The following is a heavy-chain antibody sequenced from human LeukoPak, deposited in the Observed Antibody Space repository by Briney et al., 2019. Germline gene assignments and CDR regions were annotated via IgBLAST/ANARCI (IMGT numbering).Heavy chain of an antibody. CDR1: GGSISTSNYY. CDR3: ARIGSYDILTGYYGFDY. CDR2: IFYSGST. Sequence: SSETLSLTCTVSGGSISTSNYYWGWIRQPPGKGLEWIGNIFYSGSTYYSPSLRSRVTISLDTSKNQFSLKLSSVTAADTAVYYCARIGSYDILTGYYGFDYWGQGTLVTVSS. D-gene: IGHD3-9*01. J-gene: IGHJ4*02. V-gene: IGHV4-39*07.